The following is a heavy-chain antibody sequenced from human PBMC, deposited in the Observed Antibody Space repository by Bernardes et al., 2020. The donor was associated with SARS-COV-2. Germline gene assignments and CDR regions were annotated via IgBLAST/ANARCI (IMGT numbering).Heavy chain of an antibody. Sequence: GGSLRLSCAASGFTFSDYTMSWVRQAPGKGLEWVSTISDGGGSTNYADSVKGRFTISRDNSKNTLYLQMNSLRAEDTAVYYCAKEDYYYYYAMDVWGQGTTVTVSS. CDR3: AKEDYYYYYAMDV. V-gene: IGHV3-23*01. CDR1: GFTFSDYT. CDR2: ISDGGGST. J-gene: IGHJ6*02.